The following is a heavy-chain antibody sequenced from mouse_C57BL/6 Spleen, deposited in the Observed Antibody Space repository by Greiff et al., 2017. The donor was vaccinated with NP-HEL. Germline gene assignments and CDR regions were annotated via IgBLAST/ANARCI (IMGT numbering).Heavy chain of an antibody. CDR3: HMVTTRRKDYYAMDY. CDR1: GYTFTDYE. CDR2: IDPETGGT. V-gene: IGHV1-15*01. Sequence: VQLQQSGAELVRPGASVTLSCKASGYTFTDYEMHWVKQTPVHGLEWIGAIDPETGGTAYNQKFKGKAILTADKSSSTAYMELRSLTSEDSAVYYGHMVTTRRKDYYAMDYWGQGTSVTVSS. J-gene: IGHJ4*01. D-gene: IGHD2-2*01.